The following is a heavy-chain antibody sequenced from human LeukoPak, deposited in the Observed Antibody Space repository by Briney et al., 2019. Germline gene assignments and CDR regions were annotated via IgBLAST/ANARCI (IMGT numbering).Heavy chain of an antibody. CDR2: ISSSGSTI. CDR3: ARGRVAVSTPYYMDV. CDR1: GFTFSDYY. J-gene: IGHJ6*03. D-gene: IGHD6-19*01. Sequence: GGSLRLSCAASGFTFSDYYMSWIRQAPGKGLEWVSYISSSGSTINYADSVKGRFTISRDNAKNSLYLQMNSLRAEDTAVYSCARGRVAVSTPYYMDVWGKGTTVTVSS. V-gene: IGHV3-11*01.